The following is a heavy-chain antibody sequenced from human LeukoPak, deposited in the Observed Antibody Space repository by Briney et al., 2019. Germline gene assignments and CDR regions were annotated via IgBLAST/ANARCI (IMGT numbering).Heavy chain of an antibody. V-gene: IGHV4-34*01. J-gene: IGHJ3*02. D-gene: IGHD2-21*02. CDR1: GGSFSGYY. CDR2: INNSGST. Sequence: SETLSLTCAVYGGSFSGYYWSWIRQPPGKGLEWIGEINNSGSTNYNPSLKSLRTISVDTSKKQFLLKLRSVTAAETAVYYCARTPPTYCGGDCYPDAFDIWGQGTMVTVSS. CDR3: ARTPPTYCGGDCYPDAFDI.